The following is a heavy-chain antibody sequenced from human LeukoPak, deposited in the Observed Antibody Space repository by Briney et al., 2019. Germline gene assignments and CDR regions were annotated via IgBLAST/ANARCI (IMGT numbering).Heavy chain of an antibody. V-gene: IGHV3-49*04. CDR1: GFIFGDYG. CDR2: IRRKAHDWTP. D-gene: IGHD5-12*01. CDR3: TRAGGYDNYLDY. Sequence: GGSLRLSCTISGFIFGDYGFNWVRQAPGKGLEWVGFIRRKAHDWTPQYAASVQGRFTISRDDSKSVAYLQMNTLKTEDTGFYYCTRAGGYDNYLDYWGQGTLVTVSS. J-gene: IGHJ4*02.